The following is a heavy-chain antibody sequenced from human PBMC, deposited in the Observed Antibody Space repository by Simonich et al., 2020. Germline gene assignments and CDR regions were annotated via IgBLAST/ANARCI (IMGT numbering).Heavy chain of an antibody. CDR3: AKVGDSSSWYFDY. V-gene: IGHV3-23*01. CDR1: GFTFSSYA. CDR2: ISGSGGST. D-gene: IGHD6-13*01. J-gene: IGHJ4*02. Sequence: EVQLLESGGGLVQPGGSLRLSCAASGFTFSSYAMSWVRQAPGKGLGWGSAISGSGGSTNYADSVKGRFTISRDNSKNTLYLQMNSLRAEDTAVYYCAKVGDSSSWYFDYWGQGTLVTVSS.